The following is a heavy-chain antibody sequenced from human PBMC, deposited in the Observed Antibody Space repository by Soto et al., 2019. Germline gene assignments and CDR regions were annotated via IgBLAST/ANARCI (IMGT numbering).Heavy chain of an antibody. J-gene: IGHJ4*02. V-gene: IGHV3-49*03. CDR1: GFTFGDYA. CDR3: TVGGFVVVPAAIDPSFDY. D-gene: IGHD2-2*02. CDR2: IRSKAYGGTT. Sequence: GGSLRLSCTASGFTFGDYAMSWFRQAPWKGLEWVGFIRSKAYGGTTEYAASVKGRFTISRDDSKSIAYLQMNSLKTEDTAVYYCTVGGFVVVPAAIDPSFDYWGKGTQVTVSS.